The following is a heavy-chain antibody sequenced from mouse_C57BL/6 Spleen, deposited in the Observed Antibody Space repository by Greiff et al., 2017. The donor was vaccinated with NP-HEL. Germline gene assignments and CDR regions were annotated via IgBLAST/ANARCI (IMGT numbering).Heavy chain of an antibody. CDR3: ARHPAYYSNYFDY. V-gene: IGHV5-6*02. D-gene: IGHD2-5*01. Sequence: DVKLVESGGDLVKPGGSLKLSCAASGFTFSSYGMSWVRQTPDKRLEWVATISSGGSYTYYPDSVKGRFTISRDNAKNTLYLQMSSLKSEDTAMYYCARHPAYYSNYFDYWGQGTILTVSS. J-gene: IGHJ2*01. CDR1: GFTFSSYG. CDR2: ISSGGSYT.